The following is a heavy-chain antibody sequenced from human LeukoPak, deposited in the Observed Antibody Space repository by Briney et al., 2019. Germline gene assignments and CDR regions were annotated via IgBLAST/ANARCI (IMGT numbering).Heavy chain of an antibody. CDR2: ISSSSSYI. V-gene: IGHV3-21*01. Sequence: GGSLRLSCAGSGFTFSSYSMNWVRQAPGKGLEWVSSISSSSSYIYYADSVKGRFTISRDNAKNSLYLQMNSLRAEDTAVYYCARDRVTMVRGVIIPYDYWGQGTLVTVSS. D-gene: IGHD3-10*01. J-gene: IGHJ4*02. CDR3: ARDRVTMVRGVIIPYDY. CDR1: GFTFSSYS.